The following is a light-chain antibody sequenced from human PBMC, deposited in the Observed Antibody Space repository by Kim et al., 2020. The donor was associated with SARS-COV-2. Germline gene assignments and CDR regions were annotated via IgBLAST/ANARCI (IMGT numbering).Light chain of an antibody. CDR3: QSYDSSTWV. J-gene: IGLJ3*02. Sequence: GKAVTSSCTRSGGSIASNYVQWYQQRPGSAPTTVIYEDNQSPSGVPDRFSGSIDSSSNSASLTISGLKTEDEADYYCQSYDSSTWVFGGGTQLTVL. CDR1: GGSIASNY. V-gene: IGLV6-57*03. CDR2: EDN.